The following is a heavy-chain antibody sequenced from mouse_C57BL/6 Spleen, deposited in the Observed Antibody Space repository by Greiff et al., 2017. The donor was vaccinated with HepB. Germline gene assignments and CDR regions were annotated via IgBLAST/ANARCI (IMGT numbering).Heavy chain of an antibody. V-gene: IGHV5-16*01. J-gene: IGHJ2*01. CDR2: INYDGSST. Sequence: EVMLVESEGGLVQPGSSMKLSCTASGFTFSDYYMAWVRQVPEKGLEWVANINYDGSSTYYLDSLKSRFIISRDNAKNILYLQMSSLKSEDTATYYCARAFYPPYYFDYWGQGTTLTVSS. CDR3: ARAFYPPYYFDY. CDR1: GFTFSDYY.